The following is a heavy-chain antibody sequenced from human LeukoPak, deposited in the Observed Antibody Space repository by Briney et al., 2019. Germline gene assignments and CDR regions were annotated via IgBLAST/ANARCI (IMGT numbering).Heavy chain of an antibody. J-gene: IGHJ6*02. CDR2: ISAYNGNT. Sequence: APVKVSCKAFGSTFTSYGISRVGQAPGQGLEGRGWISAYNGNTNYAQKLQGRVAMTTDTSTSTAYMELRSPRSDDAAVYYCAREGNDFWSGSLMDVWGQGTTVTVS. CDR3: AREGNDFWSGSLMDV. D-gene: IGHD3-3*01. V-gene: IGHV1-18*01. CDR1: GSTFTSYG.